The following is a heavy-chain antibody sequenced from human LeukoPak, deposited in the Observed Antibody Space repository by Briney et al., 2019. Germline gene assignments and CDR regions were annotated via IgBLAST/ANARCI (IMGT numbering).Heavy chain of an antibody. D-gene: IGHD3-22*01. CDR1: GFTFSSYA. CDR3: AREQPSYYDSSGYFDY. J-gene: IGHJ4*02. V-gene: IGHV3-30*01. CDR2: ISYDGSNK. Sequence: GGSLRRSCAASGFTFSSYAMHWVRQAPGKGLEWVAVISYDGSNKYYADSVKGRFTISRDNSKNTLYLQMNSLRAEDTAVYYCAREQPSYYDSSGYFDYWGQGTLVTVSS.